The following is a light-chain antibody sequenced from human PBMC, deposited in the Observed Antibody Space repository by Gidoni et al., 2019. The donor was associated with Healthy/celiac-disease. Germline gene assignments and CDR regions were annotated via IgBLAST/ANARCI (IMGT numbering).Light chain of an antibody. Sequence: EIVLTQSPATLPLPPGERATPSCRASQSVSSYLAWSQQKPGQAPRLLIYDAANRATGIPARFSGSGSGTEFTLTISSLEPEDFAVYYCQQRSNWPPFFGGGTKVEIK. CDR3: QQRSNWPPF. V-gene: IGKV3-11*01. J-gene: IGKJ4*01. CDR2: DAA. CDR1: QSVSSY.